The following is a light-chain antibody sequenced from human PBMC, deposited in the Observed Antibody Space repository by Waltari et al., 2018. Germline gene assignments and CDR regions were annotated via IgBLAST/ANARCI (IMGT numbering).Light chain of an antibody. CDR1: SRDVGSSNL. CDR2: EGS. V-gene: IGLV2-23*03. CDR3: CSYAGGSAFVV. J-gene: IGLJ2*01. Sequence: QSALTQPAPLSGSPGQSLTVSCTGTSRDVGSSNLVSWSLQPPGKAPKPIIYEGSKRPSGVSNPFSRSKSGNTPSLTISGLQAEDAADYPCCSYAGGSAFVVFGGGTKLTVL.